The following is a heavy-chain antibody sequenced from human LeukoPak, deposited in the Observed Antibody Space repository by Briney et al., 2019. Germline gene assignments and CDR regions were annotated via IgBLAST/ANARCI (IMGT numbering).Heavy chain of an antibody. CDR1: GGSFSGYY. D-gene: IGHD2-2*01. Sequence: SETLSLTCAVYGGSFSGYYWSWIRQPPGKGLEWIGEINHSGSTNYNPSLKSRVTISVDTSKNQSSLKLSSVPAADTAVYYCARGAHIVVVPAAADAFDIWGQGTMVTVSS. CDR3: ARGAHIVVVPAAADAFDI. J-gene: IGHJ3*02. CDR2: INHSGST. V-gene: IGHV4-34*01.